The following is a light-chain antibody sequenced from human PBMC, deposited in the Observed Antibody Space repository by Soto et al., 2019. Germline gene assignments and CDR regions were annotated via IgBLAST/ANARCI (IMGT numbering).Light chain of an antibody. CDR1: SSNIGNYY. Sequence: QSVLTQPPSVSAAPGQKVTISCSGSSSNIGNYYVSWYHQLPGTAPTLLIYDNNKRPSGIPDRFSGSKSGTSATLAITRLQTGDGGDYPSAAWDSSLNVYLFGGGTKATVL. CDR2: DNN. J-gene: IGLJ1*01. CDR3: AAWDSSLNVYL. V-gene: IGLV1-51*01.